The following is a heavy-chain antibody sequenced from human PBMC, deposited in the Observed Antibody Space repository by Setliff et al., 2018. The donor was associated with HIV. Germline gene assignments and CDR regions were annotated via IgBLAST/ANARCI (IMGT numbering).Heavy chain of an antibody. Sequence: PGESLKISCKGFGYTFTTYWIGWVRQMPGKGLEWMGIIHPGDSDTRYSPSFQGQVTISADKSISTAYLQWSSLKASDTAMYYCARRSGYDWGGAYYYGMDVWGQGTTVTVSS. CDR3: ARRSGYDWGGAYYYGMDV. CDR1: GYTFTTYW. J-gene: IGHJ6*02. V-gene: IGHV5-51*01. D-gene: IGHD5-12*01. CDR2: IHPGDSDT.